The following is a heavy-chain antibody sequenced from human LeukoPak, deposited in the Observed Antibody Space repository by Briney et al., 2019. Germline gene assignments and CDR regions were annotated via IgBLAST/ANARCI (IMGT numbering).Heavy chain of an antibody. D-gene: IGHD3-10*01. J-gene: IGHJ4*02. CDR2: MNPNSGNT. V-gene: IGHV1-8*03. CDR1: GYTFTSYA. CDR3: ARDPPRHYYGSGSYPY. Sequence: GASVKVSCKASGYTFTSYAMNWVRQAPGQGLEWIGWMNPNSGNTGYAQKFQGRVTITRNTSISTAYMELSSLRSEDTAVYYCARDPPRHYYGSGSYPYWGQGTLVTVSS.